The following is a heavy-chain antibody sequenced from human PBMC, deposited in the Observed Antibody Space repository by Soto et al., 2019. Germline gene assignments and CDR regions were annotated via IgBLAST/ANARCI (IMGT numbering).Heavy chain of an antibody. CDR1: GFRFDNYA. Sequence: EMQLLESGGGLGQPGGSLRLSCAASGFRFDNYAMTWVRQAPGKGLEWVSTISGNGASTYHADSVKDRFTISRDNSKNTLYLQINSLRAEDTAIYFCAQWPHCGGACYSHLWGRGTLVTVSS. D-gene: IGHD2-21*02. CDR3: AQWPHCGGACYSHL. V-gene: IGHV3-23*01. CDR2: ISGNGAST. J-gene: IGHJ5*02.